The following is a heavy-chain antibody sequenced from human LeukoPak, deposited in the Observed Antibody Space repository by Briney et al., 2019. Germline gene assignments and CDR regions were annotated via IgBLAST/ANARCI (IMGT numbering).Heavy chain of an antibody. CDR2: ISAYNGNT. J-gene: IGHJ5*02. D-gene: IGHD2-2*01. V-gene: IGHV1-18*01. Sequence: ASVKVSCKASGYTFTSYGISWVRQAPGQGLEWMGWISAYNGNTNYAQKLQGRVTMTTDTSTSTAYMELRSLRSDDTAVYYCARGAVVVPAAIAFGFDPWGQGTLVTVSS. CDR1: GYTFTSYG. CDR3: ARGAVVVPAAIAFGFDP.